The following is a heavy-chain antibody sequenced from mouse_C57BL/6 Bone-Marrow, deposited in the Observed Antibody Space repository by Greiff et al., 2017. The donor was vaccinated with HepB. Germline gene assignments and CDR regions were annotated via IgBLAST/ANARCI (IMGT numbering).Heavy chain of an antibody. CDR3: ASHYYAMDY. V-gene: IGHV1-22*01. CDR2: INPNNGGT. J-gene: IGHJ4*01. Sequence: VQLKQSGPELVKPGASVKMSCKASGYTFTDYNMHWVKQSHGKSLEWIGYINPNNGGTSYNQKFKGKATLTVNKSSSTAYMELRSLTSEDSAVYYCASHYYAMDYWGQGTSVTVSS. CDR1: GYTFTDYN.